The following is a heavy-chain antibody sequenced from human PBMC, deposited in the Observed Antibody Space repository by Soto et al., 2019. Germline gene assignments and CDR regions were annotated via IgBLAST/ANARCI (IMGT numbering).Heavy chain of an antibody. CDR2: IWYDGSNK. V-gene: IGHV3-33*08. CDR1: GFTFRNYG. CDR3: AREVRVRGFAFDI. Sequence: GGSLRLSCAASGFTFRNYGMHWVRQAPGKGLEWVAVIWYDGSNKYYADSVKGRFTISRDNSKNTLYLQMNSLRAEDTAVYYCAREVRVRGFAFDIWGQGTMVTVSS. J-gene: IGHJ3*02. D-gene: IGHD3-3*01.